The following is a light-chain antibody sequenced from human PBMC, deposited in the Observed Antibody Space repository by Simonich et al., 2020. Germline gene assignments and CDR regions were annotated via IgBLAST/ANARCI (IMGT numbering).Light chain of an antibody. Sequence: QSALTQPPSAPGSPGQSVTISCTGTSSYVGGYNYVSWYQQHPGNAPKLMIYEVSKRPAGVPDRFSGSKSGNTASLTVSGLQAEDESDYYCSSYAGSNNFVVFGGGTKLTVL. CDR3: SSYAGSNNFVV. CDR2: EVS. CDR1: SSYVGGYNY. V-gene: IGLV2-8*01. J-gene: IGLJ2*01.